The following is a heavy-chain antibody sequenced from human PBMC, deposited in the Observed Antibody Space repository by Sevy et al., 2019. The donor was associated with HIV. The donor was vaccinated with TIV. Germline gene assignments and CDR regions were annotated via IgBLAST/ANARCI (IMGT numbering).Heavy chain of an antibody. D-gene: IGHD6-19*01. V-gene: IGHV3-48*01. CDR3: ARDDLSRWYFAF. CDR1: GFTFSSYS. J-gene: IGHJ4*01. Sequence: GGSLRLSCVASGFTFSSYSMNWVRQAPGKGLEWVSYISSSSDSSRTLYYADSVKGRFSISRDNAKNSVHLQMTSLRVEDTAVYYCARDDLSRWYFAFWGHGTLVTVSS. CDR2: ISSSSDSSRTL.